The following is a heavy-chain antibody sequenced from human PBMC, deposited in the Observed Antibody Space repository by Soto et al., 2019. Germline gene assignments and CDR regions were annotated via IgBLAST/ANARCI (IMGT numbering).Heavy chain of an antibody. CDR3: AHFWSGSKSYGMDV. CDR1: GGTFSSYA. D-gene: IGHD3-3*01. J-gene: IGHJ6*02. Sequence: QVQLVQSGAEVKKPGSSVKVSCKASGGTFSSYAISWVRQAPGQGLEWMGGIIPIFGTANYAQKFQGRVTXNAXEXKSTAYMELSSLRSEDTAVYYCAHFWSGSKSYGMDVWGQGTTVTVSS. V-gene: IGHV1-69*12. CDR2: IIPIFGTA.